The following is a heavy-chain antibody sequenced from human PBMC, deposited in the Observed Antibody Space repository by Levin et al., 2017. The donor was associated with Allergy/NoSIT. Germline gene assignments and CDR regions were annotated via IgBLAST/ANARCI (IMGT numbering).Heavy chain of an antibody. CDR3: ASPDNDFWSGYAH. CDR1: GFTVSSNY. J-gene: IGHJ4*02. D-gene: IGHD3-3*01. Sequence: GGSLRLSCAASGFTVSSNYMSWVRQAPGKGLEWVSVIYSGGSTYYADSVKGRFTISRDNSKNTLYLQMNSLRAEDTAVYYCASPDNDFWSGYAHWGQGTLVTVSS. CDR2: IYSGGST. V-gene: IGHV3-53*01.